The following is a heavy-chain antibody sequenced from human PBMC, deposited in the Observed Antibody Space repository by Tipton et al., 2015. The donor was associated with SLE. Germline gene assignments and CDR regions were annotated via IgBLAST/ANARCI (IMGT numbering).Heavy chain of an antibody. J-gene: IGHJ4*02. V-gene: IGHV3-21*01. D-gene: IGHD3-22*01. CDR2: ISSSSSYI. Sequence: SLRLSCAASGFTFSSYAMSWVRQAPGKGLEWVSSISSSSSYIYYADSVKGRFTISRDNAKNSLYLQMNSLRAEDTAVYYCARWDYYDSSGLDYWGQGTLVTVSS. CDR1: GFTFSSYA. CDR3: ARWDYYDSSGLDY.